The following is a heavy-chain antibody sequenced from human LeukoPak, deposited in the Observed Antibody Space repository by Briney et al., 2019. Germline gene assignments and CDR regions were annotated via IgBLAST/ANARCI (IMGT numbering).Heavy chain of an antibody. CDR1: GFTFSSYA. J-gene: IGHJ4*02. CDR3: AREGDDSSGYPTY. D-gene: IGHD3-22*01. V-gene: IGHV3-30*04. Sequence: GGSLRLSCAASGFTFSSYAMHWVRQAPGKGLEWVAVIPYDGSNKYYADSVKGRFTISRDNSKNTLYLQMNSLRAEDTAVYYCAREGDDSSGYPTYWGQGTLVTVSS. CDR2: IPYDGSNK.